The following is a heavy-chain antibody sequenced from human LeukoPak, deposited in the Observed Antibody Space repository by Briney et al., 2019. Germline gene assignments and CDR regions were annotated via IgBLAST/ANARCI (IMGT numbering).Heavy chain of an antibody. J-gene: IGHJ4*02. CDR1: GYSFSGHY. CDR2: INPNNGGT. CDR3: ARDFPGHDYGDSRPRGEFDY. D-gene: IGHD4-17*01. V-gene: IGHV1-2*02. Sequence: GASVKVSCKASGYSFSGHYMHWVRQAPGQGLEWMGWINPNNGGTNYAQKFQGRVTMIRDTSINTAYLELSRLRSDDTAVYCCARDFPGHDYGDSRPRGEFDYWGQGTLVTVSS.